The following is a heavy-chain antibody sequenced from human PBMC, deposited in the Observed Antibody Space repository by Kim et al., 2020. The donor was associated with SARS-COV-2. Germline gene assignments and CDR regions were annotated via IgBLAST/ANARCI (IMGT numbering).Heavy chain of an antibody. D-gene: IGHD3-10*01. CDR3: ARVKDYYGSGSYYLFFDT. CDR1: GGTFSGYA. CDR2: IIPLFFTA. V-gene: IGHV1-69*13. J-gene: IGHJ4*02. Sequence: SVKVSCKTSGGTFSGYAFSWVRQAPGQGLEWMGGIIPLFFTARYAQKFQGRLTITADESKSTAYMELSSLRSEDTAVYFCARVKDYYGSGSYYLFFDTWGQGTLVTISS.